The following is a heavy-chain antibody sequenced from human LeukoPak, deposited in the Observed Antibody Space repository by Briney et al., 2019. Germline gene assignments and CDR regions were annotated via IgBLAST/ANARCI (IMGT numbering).Heavy chain of an antibody. CDR2: IYSRGNT. Sequence: SETLSLTCSVSGVSISSGSNYWGWIRQPPGKTLEWIGSIYSRGNTYYNPSLKSRVIILIDTAKNHFSLNLSSVTAADTAVYYCARRPRGYSYGYGYYYYMDVWGKGTTVTISS. V-gene: IGHV4-39*07. CDR3: ARRPRGYSYGYGYYYYMDV. D-gene: IGHD5-18*01. J-gene: IGHJ6*03. CDR1: GVSISSGSNY.